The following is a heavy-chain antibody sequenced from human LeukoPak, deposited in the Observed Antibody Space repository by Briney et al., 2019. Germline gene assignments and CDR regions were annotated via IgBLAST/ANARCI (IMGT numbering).Heavy chain of an antibody. CDR1: GFIFSNAW. Sequence: PGGSLRLSCAASGFIFSNAWMAWVRQAPGKGLEWVGRIKSKTDGRTTDYAAPVKGRFTISRDDSKNTLYLQMNSLKTEDTAVYSCATSSGWTGTFDYWGQGTLVTVSS. V-gene: IGHV3-15*01. J-gene: IGHJ4*02. CDR2: IKSKTDGRTT. D-gene: IGHD6-19*01. CDR3: ATSSGWTGTFDY.